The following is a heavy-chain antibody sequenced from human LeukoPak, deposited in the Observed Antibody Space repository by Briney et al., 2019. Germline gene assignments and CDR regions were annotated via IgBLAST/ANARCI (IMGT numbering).Heavy chain of an antibody. Sequence: GGSLRLSCAASGFTFSSYAMSWVRQAPGKGLEWVSAISGSGGSTYYADSVKGRFTISRDNSKNTLYLQMNSLRAEDTAVYYCVKVGGSGSSWYGVIDYWGQGTLVTVSS. V-gene: IGHV3-23*01. D-gene: IGHD6-13*01. J-gene: IGHJ4*02. CDR2: ISGSGGST. CDR1: GFTFSSYA. CDR3: VKVGGSGSSWYGVIDY.